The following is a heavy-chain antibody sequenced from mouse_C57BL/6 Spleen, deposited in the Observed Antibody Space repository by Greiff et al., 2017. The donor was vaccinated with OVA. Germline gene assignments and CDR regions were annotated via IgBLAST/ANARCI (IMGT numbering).Heavy chain of an antibody. Sequence: VQLQQSGPELVKPGASVKISCKASGYSFTGYYMNWVKQSPEKSLEWIGEINPSTGGTTYNQKFKAKATLTVDKSSSTAYMQLKSLTSEDSAVYYCARGANWVYAMDYWGQGTSVTVSS. J-gene: IGHJ4*01. D-gene: IGHD4-1*01. CDR1: GYSFTGYY. CDR3: ARGANWVYAMDY. V-gene: IGHV1-42*01. CDR2: INPSTGGT.